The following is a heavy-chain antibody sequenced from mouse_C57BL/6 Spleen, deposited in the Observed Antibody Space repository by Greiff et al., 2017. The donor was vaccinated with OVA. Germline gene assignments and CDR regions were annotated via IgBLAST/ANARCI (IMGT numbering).Heavy chain of an antibody. V-gene: IGHV3-6*01. D-gene: IGHD2-4*01. Sequence: EVKLMESGPGLVKPSQSLSLTCSVTGYSITSGYYWNWIRQFPGNKLEWMGYISYDGSNNYNPSLKNRISITRDTSKNQFFLKLNSVTTEDTATYYCAREVKSYYDYDYWYFDVWGTGTTVTVSS. CDR2: ISYDGSN. J-gene: IGHJ1*03. CDR3: AREVKSYYDYDYWYFDV. CDR1: GYSITSGYY.